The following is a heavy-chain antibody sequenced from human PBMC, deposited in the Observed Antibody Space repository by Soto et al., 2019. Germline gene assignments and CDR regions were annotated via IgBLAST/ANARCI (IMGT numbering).Heavy chain of an antibody. CDR2: IYYSGST. Sequence: SETLSLTCTVSGGSISSSSYYWGWIRQPPGKGLEWIGSIYYSGSTYYNPSLKSRVTISVDTSKNQFSLKLSSVTAADTAVYYCGRLGGSYYGDNCWFAPWGQGTLVTVSS. CDR1: GGSISSSSYY. D-gene: IGHD1-26*01. V-gene: IGHV4-39*01. J-gene: IGHJ5*02. CDR3: GRLGGSYYGDNCWFAP.